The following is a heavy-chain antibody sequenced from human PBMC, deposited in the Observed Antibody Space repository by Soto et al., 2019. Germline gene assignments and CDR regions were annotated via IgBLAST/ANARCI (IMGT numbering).Heavy chain of an antibody. CDR1: GFTFSSYA. V-gene: IGHV3-23*01. J-gene: IGHJ4*02. CDR2: ISGSGGST. CDR3: AKDLCTNGVCYRGGLDY. Sequence: AGGSLRLSCAASGFTFSSYAMSWVRQAPGKGLEWVSAISGSGGSTYYADSVKGRFTISRDNSKNTLYLQMNSLRAEDTAVYYCAKDLCTNGVCYRGGLDYWGQGTLVTVSS. D-gene: IGHD2-8*01.